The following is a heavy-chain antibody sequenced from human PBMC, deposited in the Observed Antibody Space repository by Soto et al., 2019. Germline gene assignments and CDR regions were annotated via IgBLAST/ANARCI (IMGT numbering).Heavy chain of an antibody. CDR1: GGSISSYY. CDR2: IYYSGST. J-gene: IGHJ6*03. D-gene: IGHD6-19*01. CDR3: ARQRGQWQLPYYYYYMDV. Sequence: ETLSLTCTVSGGSISSYYWSWIRQPPGKGLEWIGSIYYSGSTNYNPSLKSRVTISVDTSKNQFSLKLSSVTAADTAVYYCARQRGQWQLPYYYYYMDVWGKGTTVTVS. V-gene: IGHV4-59*08.